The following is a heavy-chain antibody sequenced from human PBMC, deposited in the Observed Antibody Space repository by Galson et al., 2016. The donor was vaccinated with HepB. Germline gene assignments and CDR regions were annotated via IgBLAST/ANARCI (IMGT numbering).Heavy chain of an antibody. J-gene: IGHJ4*02. CDR1: GDSISGTEYY. D-gene: IGHD5-24*01. CDR2: IYYSGST. V-gene: IGHV4-39*07. CDR3: ARGVGDGYNSGGDYFDY. Sequence: SETLSLTCIVSGDSISGTEYYWGWIRQSPGRGLEWIGSIYYSGSTYYNPSLKSRVTISVDTSKNQFSLKLSSVTAADTAVYYCARGVGDGYNSGGDYFDYWGQGTLVTVSP.